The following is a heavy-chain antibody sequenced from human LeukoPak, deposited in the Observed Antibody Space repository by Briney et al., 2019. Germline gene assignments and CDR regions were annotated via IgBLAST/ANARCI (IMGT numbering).Heavy chain of an antibody. Sequence: GGSLRLSCAASGFTFSNYAMSWVRQAPGKGLEWVSAINDSGGSTYYADSVKGRFTISRDNSKNTLYLQMNSLRAEDAAVYYCAKDGSSSWYRYYYYMDVWGKGTTVTISS. J-gene: IGHJ6*03. CDR3: AKDGSSSWYRYYYYMDV. CDR2: INDSGGST. V-gene: IGHV3-23*01. CDR1: GFTFSNYA. D-gene: IGHD6-13*01.